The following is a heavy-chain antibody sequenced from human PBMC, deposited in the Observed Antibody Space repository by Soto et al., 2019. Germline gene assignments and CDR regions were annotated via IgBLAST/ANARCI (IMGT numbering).Heavy chain of an antibody. CDR1: GYTFTSFA. V-gene: IGHV1-3*05. CDR3: ARGGVDSPFDY. J-gene: IGHJ4*02. D-gene: IGHD5-12*01. CDR2: INAGNGNT. Sequence: QVQLVQSGSEEKKPGASVRVSCKASGYTFTSFAIHWVRQAPGHRLECMGWINAGNGNTKYSQKFQGRVTITSDTSASTAYMELSSLRSEDTAVYYCARGGVDSPFDYLGQGTLVTVS.